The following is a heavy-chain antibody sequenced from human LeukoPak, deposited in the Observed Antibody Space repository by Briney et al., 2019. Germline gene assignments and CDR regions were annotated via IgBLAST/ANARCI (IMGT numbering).Heavy chain of an antibody. V-gene: IGHV3-23*01. D-gene: IGHD3-22*01. Sequence: GGSLRLSCAASGFTFSSYAMSWVRQAPGKGLEWVSAISGSGGSTYYADSVKGRFTISRDNAKNSLYLQMNSLRAEDTALYYCAKDITYYYDSSGYFSPFDYWGQGTLVTVSS. CDR3: AKDITYYYDSSGYFSPFDY. J-gene: IGHJ4*02. CDR1: GFTFSSYA. CDR2: ISGSGGST.